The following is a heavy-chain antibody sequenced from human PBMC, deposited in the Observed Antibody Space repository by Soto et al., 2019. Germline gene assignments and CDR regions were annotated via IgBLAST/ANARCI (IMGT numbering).Heavy chain of an antibody. CDR1: GGSISSSSYY. CDR2: IYYSGST. D-gene: IGHD6-19*01. Sequence: QLQLQASGPGLVKPSETLSLTCTVSGGSISSSSYYWGWIRQPPGKGLEWIGSIYYSGSTYYNPSLKMRATVSVDKSKNQLSLKLGSRTGTDTAVYYCASPSLAVAGIGRDYWGQGTLVTVSS. V-gene: IGHV4-39*01. J-gene: IGHJ4*02. CDR3: ASPSLAVAGIGRDY.